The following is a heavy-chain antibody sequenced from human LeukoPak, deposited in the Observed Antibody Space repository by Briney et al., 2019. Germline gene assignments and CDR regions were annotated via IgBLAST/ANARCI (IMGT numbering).Heavy chain of an antibody. V-gene: IGHV2-5*02. CDR2: IFWDDNK. CDR3: AHSAKITTIFAFDY. Sequence: SGPTLVKPTQALTLTCTFSGFSFSTSGVGVGWIRQPPGKALEWLALIFWDDNKRYSPSLKSRLTITKDTSKQQVVLTMTNMDPVDTATYYCAHSAKITTIFAFDYWGQGSLVTVSS. D-gene: IGHD3-22*01. CDR1: GFSFSTSGVG. J-gene: IGHJ4*02.